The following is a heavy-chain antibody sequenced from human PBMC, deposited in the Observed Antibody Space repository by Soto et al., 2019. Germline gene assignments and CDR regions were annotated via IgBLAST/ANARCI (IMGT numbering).Heavy chain of an antibody. J-gene: IGHJ4*02. Sequence: QVQLQQWGAGLLKPSETLSLTCAVYGGSFSGYYWNWIRQPPGKGLEWIGEINHSGSTNYNPSLKSRVTISVATSKNQFYLKLSSVTAADTAVYYCARGWGTIFDYWGQGTLVTVSS. CDR2: INHSGST. CDR3: ARGWGTIFDY. V-gene: IGHV4-34*01. CDR1: GGSFSGYY. D-gene: IGHD7-27*01.